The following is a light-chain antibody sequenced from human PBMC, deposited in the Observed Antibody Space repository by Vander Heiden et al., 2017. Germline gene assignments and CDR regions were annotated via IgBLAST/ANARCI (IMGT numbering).Light chain of an antibody. Sequence: SYDLTQPHSLSVSPRPTARLTCSGDRLGDKYACWYQQKPGQSPVLVIYQDNRRPSGIPERFSGSTSANTATLTISGTQPMDAADYYCQAWDNNIMMFGGGTKLTVL. V-gene: IGLV3-1*01. CDR1: RLGDKY. CDR3: QAWDNNIMM. J-gene: IGLJ3*02. CDR2: QDN.